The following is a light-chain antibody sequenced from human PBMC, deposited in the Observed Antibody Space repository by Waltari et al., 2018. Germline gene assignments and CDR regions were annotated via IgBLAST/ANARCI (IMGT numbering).Light chain of an antibody. V-gene: IGKV3-20*01. J-gene: IGKJ2*01. Sequence: EIVLTQSPGTLSLSPGERATLSCRASQSVGDYLAWYQHIPGQVPRLLIYRGSNRAAGCPDRFSASGSGTDFTLTISRLEPEDFAVYYCQQYASLDTFGQGTKLEMK. CDR3: QQYASLDT. CDR2: RGS. CDR1: QSVGDY.